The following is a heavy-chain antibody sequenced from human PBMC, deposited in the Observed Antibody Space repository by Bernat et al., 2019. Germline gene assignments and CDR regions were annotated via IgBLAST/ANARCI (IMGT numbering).Heavy chain of an antibody. CDR1: GFTFSSYG. Sequence: QVQLVESGGGVVQPGRSLRLSCAASGFTFSSYGMHWVRQAPGKGLEWVAVIWYEGSNKYYADSVKGRFTISRDNSKNTLYLKMNSLRAEDTAVYYCARVNQSPLDYRGAYYYYGMDVWGQGTTVTVSS. J-gene: IGHJ6*02. V-gene: IGHV3-33*01. D-gene: IGHD4-11*01. CDR3: ARVNQSPLDYRGAYYYYGMDV. CDR2: IWYEGSNK.